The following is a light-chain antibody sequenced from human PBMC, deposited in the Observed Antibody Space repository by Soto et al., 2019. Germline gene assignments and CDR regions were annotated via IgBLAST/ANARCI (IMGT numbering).Light chain of an antibody. CDR2: LAS. CDR1: QHITND. J-gene: IGKJ2*03. Sequence: DIQMTQSPSSLSASVGDTVTITCRASQHITNDCTWYQQEAGRAPKCLILLASSLQTGVPSRFSGSGYGTEFTLTFSSLQPEDFATCCCLHHNGYPPGFGQGNKVESK. V-gene: IGKV1-17*01. CDR3: LHHNGYPPG.